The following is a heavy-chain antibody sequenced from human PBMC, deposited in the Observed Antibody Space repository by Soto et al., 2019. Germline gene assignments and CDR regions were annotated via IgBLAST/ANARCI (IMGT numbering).Heavy chain of an antibody. CDR1: GGSFTSNNW. Sequence: SETLSLTCAVSGGSFTSNNWWTWVRQPPGQGLEWIGEISRTGSTNYNPSLKSRGTISLDKSENQFSLKVTSLSAADTAVPYCASRALQTSVKYWRQGTLV. J-gene: IGHJ4*02. D-gene: IGHD1-26*01. CDR3: ASRALQTSVKY. V-gene: IGHV4-4*02. CDR2: ISRTGST.